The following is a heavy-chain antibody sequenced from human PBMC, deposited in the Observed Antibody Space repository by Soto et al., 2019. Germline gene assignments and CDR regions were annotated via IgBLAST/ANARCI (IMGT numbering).Heavy chain of an antibody. V-gene: IGHV1-18*01. Sequence: GASMKGSRQASGFTFTRYGLSWVRQAPGQGLEWMGRISAYNYNTNYAQKLQGRVTMTTDTSTSTAYMELRSLRSDDTAVYYCARVVGALGHWFDPWGQGTLVTVSS. J-gene: IGHJ5*02. CDR2: ISAYNYNT. CDR3: ARVVGALGHWFDP. CDR1: GFTFTRYG. D-gene: IGHD1-26*01.